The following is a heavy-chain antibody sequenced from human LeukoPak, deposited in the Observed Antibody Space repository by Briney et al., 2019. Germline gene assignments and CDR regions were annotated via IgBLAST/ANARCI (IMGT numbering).Heavy chain of an antibody. D-gene: IGHD5-12*01. V-gene: IGHV6-1*01. J-gene: IGHJ5*02. CDR1: GDSVSSKSVA. CDR2: TYYRSRWYN. Sequence: SQTLSLTCAISGDSVSSKSVAWNWIRQSPSRGLEWLGRTYYRSRWYNDYAASVNSRIIINADTSKNQFFLQLNSVTPEDTAVYYCARVKWLDQINWFDTWGQGTLVTDSS. CDR3: ARVKWLDQINWFDT.